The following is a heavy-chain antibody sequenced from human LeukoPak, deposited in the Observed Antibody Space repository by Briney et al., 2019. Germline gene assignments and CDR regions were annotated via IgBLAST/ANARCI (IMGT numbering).Heavy chain of an antibody. J-gene: IGHJ4*02. CDR3: ARSRVGATGNFDY. V-gene: IGHV3-72*01. Sequence: PGGSLRLSCAASGFTFSDHYMDWVRQAPGKGLEWVGRTRNKANSYTTEYAASVKGRFTISRDDSKNSLYLQMNSLKTEDTAVYYCARSRVGATGNFDYWGQGTLVTASS. CDR2: TRNKANSYTT. D-gene: IGHD1-26*01. CDR1: GFTFSDHY.